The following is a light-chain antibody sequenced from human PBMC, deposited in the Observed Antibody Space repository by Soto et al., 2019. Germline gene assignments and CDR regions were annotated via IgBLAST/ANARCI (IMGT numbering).Light chain of an antibody. CDR2: DAS. Sequence: EIVLTQSPGTLSLSPGERATLSCRASRGVSKYLAWYQQKRGQAPRLLIYDASNRATGIPDRFSGSGFGTDFTLTISRLEPEDFAVYHCQQYGGTSYTFGQGTKLEIK. J-gene: IGKJ2*01. CDR3: QQYGGTSYT. V-gene: IGKV3-20*01. CDR1: RGVSKY.